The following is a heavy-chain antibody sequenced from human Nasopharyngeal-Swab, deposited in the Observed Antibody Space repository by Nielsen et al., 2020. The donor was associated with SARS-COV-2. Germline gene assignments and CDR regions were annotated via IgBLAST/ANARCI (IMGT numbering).Heavy chain of an antibody. CDR1: GGSVSSGSYY. V-gene: IGHV4-61*01. D-gene: IGHD2-2*01. CDR2: IYYSGST. J-gene: IGHJ3*02. CDR3: ARGRQYQLLFIFVEDAFDI. Sequence: SETLSLTCTVSGGSVSSGSYYWSWIRQPPGKGLEWIGYIYYSGSTNYNPSLKSRVTISVDTPKNQFSLKLSSVTAADTAVYYCARGRQYQLLFIFVEDAFDIWGQGTMVTVSS.